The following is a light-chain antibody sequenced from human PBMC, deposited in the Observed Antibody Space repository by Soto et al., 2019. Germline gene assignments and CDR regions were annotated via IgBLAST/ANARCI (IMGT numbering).Light chain of an antibody. CDR2: LAS. J-gene: IGKJ1*01. V-gene: IGKV3D-11*01. Sequence: IVLTQSPSTLSSFPGDRVTLSCRASQAVNTRLAWYQHKPGQAPRLLIYLASNRAAGVPARFSGSGPGTDFTLTISDVEPEDFAVYYCHQRQSWPRTFGQGTKVDIK. CDR1: QAVNTR. CDR3: HQRQSWPRT.